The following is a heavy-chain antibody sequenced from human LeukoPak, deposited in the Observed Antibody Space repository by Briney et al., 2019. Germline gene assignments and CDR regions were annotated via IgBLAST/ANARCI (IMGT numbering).Heavy chain of an antibody. V-gene: IGHV1-18*01. Sequence: APVKVPCKASGYTFTSYGISWVRQAPGQGLEWMGWISAYNGNTNYAQKLQGRVTMTTDTSTSTAYMELRSLRSDDTAVYYCARDSCGYSYGYCYYYYYMDVWGKGTTVTVSS. J-gene: IGHJ6*03. CDR3: ARDSCGYSYGYCYYYYYMDV. D-gene: IGHD5-18*01. CDR1: GYTFTSYG. CDR2: ISAYNGNT.